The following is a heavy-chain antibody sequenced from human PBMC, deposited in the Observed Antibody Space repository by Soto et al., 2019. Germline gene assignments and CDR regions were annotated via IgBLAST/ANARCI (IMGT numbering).Heavy chain of an antibody. V-gene: IGHV3-74*01. Sequence: GGSLRVSCAASGFTFSSYWMHWVRQAPGKGLVWVSRINSDGSSTSYADSVKGRFTISRDNAKNKLYLQMNRLRAEDTAVDYCARDHKAMVRGYSYSMDVWGKGTTVTV. CDR3: ARDHKAMVRGYSYSMDV. CDR1: GFTFSSYW. CDR2: INSDGSST. J-gene: IGHJ6*03. D-gene: IGHD3-10*01.